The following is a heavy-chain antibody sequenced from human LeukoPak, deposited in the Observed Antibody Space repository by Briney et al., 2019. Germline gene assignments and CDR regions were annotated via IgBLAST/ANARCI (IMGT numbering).Heavy chain of an antibody. CDR2: IKPDGNDK. V-gene: IGHV3-7*03. Sequence: GGSLRLSCVASGFTFSIHWMTWVRQAPGKGLEWVATIKPDGNDKFFVDSVKGRFTISRDNSKNTLYLQMNSLRAEGTAVYYCARAGGPFKYSSSWSFDYWGQGTLVTVSS. CDR1: GFTFSIHW. CDR3: ARAGGPFKYSSSWSFDY. J-gene: IGHJ4*02. D-gene: IGHD6-13*01.